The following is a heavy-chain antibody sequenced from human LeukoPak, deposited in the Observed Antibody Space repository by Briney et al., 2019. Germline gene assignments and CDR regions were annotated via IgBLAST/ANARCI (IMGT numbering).Heavy chain of an antibody. D-gene: IGHD3-22*01. J-gene: IGHJ5*02. Sequence: ASVKVSSKAFGGTFSSYAISWVRQAPGQGLEWMGGIIPIFGTANYAQKFQGRVTITADESTSTACMELSSLRSEDTAVYYCARLYSSGYSNWFDPWGQGTLVTVP. CDR2: IIPIFGTA. CDR1: GGTFSSYA. CDR3: ARLYSSGYSNWFDP. V-gene: IGHV1-69*13.